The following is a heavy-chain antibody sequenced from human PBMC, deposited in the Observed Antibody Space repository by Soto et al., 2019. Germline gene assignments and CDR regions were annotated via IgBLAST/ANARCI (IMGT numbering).Heavy chain of an antibody. D-gene: IGHD3-3*01. V-gene: IGHV1-69*02. CDR2: IIPILGIA. Sequence: ASVKVSCKASGGTFSSYTISWVRQAPGQGLEWMGRIIPILGIANYAQKFQGRVTITADKSTSTAYMELSSLRSEDTAVYYCAASRPTWSGYSVYYYYMDVWGKGTTVTVSS. CDR1: GGTFSSYT. J-gene: IGHJ6*03. CDR3: AASRPTWSGYSVYYYYMDV.